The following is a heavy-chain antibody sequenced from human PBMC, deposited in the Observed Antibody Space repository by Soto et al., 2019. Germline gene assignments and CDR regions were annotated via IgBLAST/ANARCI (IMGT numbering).Heavy chain of an antibody. D-gene: IGHD3-10*01. CDR2: IYYSGST. J-gene: IGHJ4*02. Sequence: PSETLSLTCTVSGGSISSGGYYWSWIRQHPGKGLEWIGYIYYSGSTYYNPSLKSRVTISVDTSKNQFSLKLSSVTAADTAVYYCARSQVLLWFGEPDGPQLDYWGQGTLVTVSS. CDR1: GGSISSGGYY. CDR3: ARSQVLLWFGEPDGPQLDY. V-gene: IGHV4-31*03.